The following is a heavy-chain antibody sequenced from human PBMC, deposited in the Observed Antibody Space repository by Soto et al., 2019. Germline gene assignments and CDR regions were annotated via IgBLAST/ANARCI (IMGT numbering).Heavy chain of an antibody. J-gene: IGHJ5*02. D-gene: IGHD5-12*01. Sequence: GASVKVSCKASGGTFSSYAISWVRQAPGQGLEWMGGIIPIFGTANYAQKFQGRVTTTADESTSTAYMELSSLRSEDTAVYYCARGASMGVATSGSWGQGTLVTVSS. CDR3: ARGASMGVATSGS. CDR1: GGTFSSYA. CDR2: IIPIFGTA. V-gene: IGHV1-69*13.